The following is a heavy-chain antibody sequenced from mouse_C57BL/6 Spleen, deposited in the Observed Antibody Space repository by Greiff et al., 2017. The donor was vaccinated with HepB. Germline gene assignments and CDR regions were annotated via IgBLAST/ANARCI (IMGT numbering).Heavy chain of an antibody. J-gene: IGHJ4*01. CDR2: INPSNGGT. CDR1: GYTFTSYW. V-gene: IGHV1-53*01. Sequence: QVQLKQPGTELVKPGASVKLSCKASGYTFTSYWMHWVKQRPGQGLEWIGNINPSNGGTNYNEKFKSKATLTVDKSSSTAYMQLSSLTSEDSAVYYCARALYSRDAMDYWGQGTSVTVSS. D-gene: IGHD2-5*01. CDR3: ARALYSRDAMDY.